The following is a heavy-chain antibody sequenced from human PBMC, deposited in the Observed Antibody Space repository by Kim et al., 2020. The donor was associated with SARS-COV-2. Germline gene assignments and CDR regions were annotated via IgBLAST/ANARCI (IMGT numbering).Heavy chain of an antibody. CDR3: ARHVIIGWFNFDM. CDR1: GSSIGIHYY. J-gene: IGHJ3*02. Sequence: SETLSLTCTVSGSSIGIHYYWSCSRQPPGRGLEWIASISHSGHTYSNPSLQSRVAMSVDESKKNFFLNLTSVTAADTALYFCARHVIIGWFNFDMWVRG. D-gene: IGHD6-19*01. CDR2: ISHSGHT. V-gene: IGHV4-38-2*02.